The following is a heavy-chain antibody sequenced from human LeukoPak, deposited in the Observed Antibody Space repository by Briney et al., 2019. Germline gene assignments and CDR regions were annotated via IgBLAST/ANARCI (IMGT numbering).Heavy chain of an antibody. CDR1: GGSFSGYY. Sequence: ETSETLSLTCAVYGGSFSGYYWSWIRQPPGKGLEWIGEINHSGSTNYNPSLKSRVTISVDTSKNQFSLKLSSVTAADTAVYYCARVRRDLMVTFDYWGQGTLVTVSS. V-gene: IGHV4-34*01. J-gene: IGHJ4*02. D-gene: IGHD5-18*01. CDR2: INHSGST. CDR3: ARVRRDLMVTFDY.